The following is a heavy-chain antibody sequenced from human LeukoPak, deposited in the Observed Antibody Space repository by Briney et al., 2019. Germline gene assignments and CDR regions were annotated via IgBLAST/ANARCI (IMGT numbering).Heavy chain of an antibody. J-gene: IGHJ4*02. CDR2: INHSGST. V-gene: IGHV4-34*01. CDR1: GGSFSGYY. D-gene: IGHD2-2*01. Sequence: SETLSLTCAVYGGSFSGYYWSWIRQPPGKGLEWIGEINHSGSTNYNPSLKSRVTISVDTSKNQFSLKLSSVTAADTAVYYCARGNPPDIVVVPASAAAIDYWGQGTLVTVSS. CDR3: ARGNPPDIVVVPASAAAIDY.